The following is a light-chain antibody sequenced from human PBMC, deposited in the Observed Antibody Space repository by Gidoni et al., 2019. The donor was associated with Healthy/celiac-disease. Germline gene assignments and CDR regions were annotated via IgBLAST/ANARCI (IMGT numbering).Light chain of an antibody. CDR3: QHFGN. CDR1: QSISSSQ. V-gene: IGKV3-20*01. Sequence: EIVLTQSPRTLSLSPGQSATLSCRASQSISSSQLAWYQQKPGQAPRPLMYGASSRATGIPDRFSGSGSGTGFTLTLSRVEPEDFAVYYCQHFGNFGGGTKVE. CDR2: GAS. J-gene: IGKJ4*01.